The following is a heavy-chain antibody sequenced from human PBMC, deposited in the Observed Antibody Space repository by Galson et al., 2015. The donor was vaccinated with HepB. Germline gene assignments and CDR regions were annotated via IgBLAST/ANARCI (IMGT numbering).Heavy chain of an antibody. CDR1: GFTFSSYS. Sequence: LILSCAASGFTFSSYSMNWIRQHPGKGLEWIGYIYYSGSTYYNPSLKSRVTISVDTSKNQFSLKLSSVTAADTAVYYCARDEGGFGDYDSSGSHQSAFDIWGQGTMVTVSS. V-gene: IGHV4-31*02. J-gene: IGHJ3*02. CDR2: IYYSGST. D-gene: IGHD3-22*01. CDR3: ARDEGGFGDYDSSGSHQSAFDI.